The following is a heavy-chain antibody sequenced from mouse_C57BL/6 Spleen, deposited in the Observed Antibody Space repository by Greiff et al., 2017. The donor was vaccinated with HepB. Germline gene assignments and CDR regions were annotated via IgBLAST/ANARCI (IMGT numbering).Heavy chain of an antibody. CDR3: ARHCGSSCEVYFDY. J-gene: IGHJ2*01. Sequence: QVQLKESGAELARPGASVKLSCKASGYTFTSYGISWVKQRTGQGLEWIGEIYPRSGNTYYNEKFKGKATLTADKSSSTAYMELRSLTSEDAAVYVCARHCGSSCEVYFDYWGQGTTLTVSS. CDR2: IYPRSGNT. CDR1: GYTFTSYG. V-gene: IGHV1-81*01. D-gene: IGHD1-1*01.